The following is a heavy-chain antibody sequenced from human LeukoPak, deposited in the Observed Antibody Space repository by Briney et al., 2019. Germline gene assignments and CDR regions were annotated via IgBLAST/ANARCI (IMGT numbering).Heavy chain of an antibody. D-gene: IGHD4-17*01. V-gene: IGHV4-30-2*01. CDR1: GGSISSGGYY. J-gene: IGHJ4*02. Sequence: TSETLSLTCTVSGGSISSGGYYWSWIRQPPGKGLEWIGYIYHSGSTYYNPSLKSRVTISVDRSKNQFSLKLSSVTAADTAVYYCARNTVTAHIDYWGQGTLVTVSS. CDR3: ARNTVTAHIDY. CDR2: IYHSGST.